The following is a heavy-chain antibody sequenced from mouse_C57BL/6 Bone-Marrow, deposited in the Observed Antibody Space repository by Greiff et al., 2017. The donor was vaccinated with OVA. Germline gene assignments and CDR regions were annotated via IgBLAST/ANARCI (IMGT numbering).Heavy chain of an antibody. Sequence: EVQLQQSGPGMVKPSQSLSLTCTVTGYSITSGYDWHWIRHFPGNKLEWMGYISYSGSTNYNPSLKSRISITHDTSKNHFFLKLNSVTTEDTATYYCARTAQATLYFDYWGQGTTLTVSS. V-gene: IGHV3-1*01. CDR2: ISYSGST. J-gene: IGHJ2*01. CDR1: GYSITSGYD. D-gene: IGHD3-2*02. CDR3: ARTAQATLYFDY.